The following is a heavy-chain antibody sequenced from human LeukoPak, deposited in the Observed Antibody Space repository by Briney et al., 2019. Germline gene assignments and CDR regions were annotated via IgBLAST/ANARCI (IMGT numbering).Heavy chain of an antibody. V-gene: IGHV4-4*07. CDR1: GGSISSYY. CDR3: ARDTAMAPDAFDI. Sequence: SETLSLTCTVSGGSISSYYWSWIRQPAGKGLEWIGRIYSSGSTNQNPSLKRRVTISVDKSKKQFSQKQRYMTAADTAVYYCARDTAMAPDAFDIWGQGTMVTVSS. J-gene: IGHJ3*02. CDR2: IYSSGST. D-gene: IGHD5-18*01.